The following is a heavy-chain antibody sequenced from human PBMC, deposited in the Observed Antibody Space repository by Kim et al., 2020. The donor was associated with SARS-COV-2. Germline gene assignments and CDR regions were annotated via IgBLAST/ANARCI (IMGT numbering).Heavy chain of an antibody. CDR3: TRDSYYLDYRGLQSSDY. CDR1: GFTATSDY. Sequence: GGSLRLSCSTSGFTATSDYISWVRQAPGKGLEWVAIDYTVGSTYYADSVKGRFTIARDESKNTLFLHMNSLRPDDSAVYFCTRDSYYLDYRGLQSSDYWGQGTQVTVSA. J-gene: IGHJ4*02. V-gene: IGHV3-66*01. D-gene: IGHD3-22*01. CDR2: DYTVGST.